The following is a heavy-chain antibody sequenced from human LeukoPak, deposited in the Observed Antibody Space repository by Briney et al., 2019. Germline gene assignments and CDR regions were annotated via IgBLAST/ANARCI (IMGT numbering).Heavy chain of an antibody. CDR2: ISYDGSNK. CDR3: ARGGSGSYYYYFYYMDV. D-gene: IGHD3-10*01. Sequence: PGGSLRLSCAASGFTFSSHAMHWVRQAPGKGLEWVALISYDGSNKYYADSVKGRFTISRDNSKNTLYLQMNSLRAEDTAVYYCARGGSGSYYYYFYYMDVWGKGTTVTVS. CDR1: GFTFSSHA. V-gene: IGHV3-30-3*01. J-gene: IGHJ6*03.